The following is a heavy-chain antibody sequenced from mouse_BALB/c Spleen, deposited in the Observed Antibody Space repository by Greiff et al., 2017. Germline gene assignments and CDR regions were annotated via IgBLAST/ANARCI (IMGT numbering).Heavy chain of an antibody. V-gene: IGHV1-14*01. J-gene: IGHJ3*01. CDR1: GYTFTSYV. CDR2: INPYNDGT. CDR3: ARGGPMITTGAWFAY. D-gene: IGHD2-4*01. Sequence: EVKLMESGPELVKPGASVKMSCKASGYTFTSYVMHWVKQKPGQGLEWIGYINPYNDGTKYNEKFKGKATLTSDKSSSTAYMELSSLTSEDSAVYYCARGGPMITTGAWFAYWGQGTLVTVSA.